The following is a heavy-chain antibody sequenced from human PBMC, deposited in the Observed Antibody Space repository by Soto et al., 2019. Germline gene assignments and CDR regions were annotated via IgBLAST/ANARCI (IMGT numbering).Heavy chain of an antibody. CDR2: ISGDGSRK. Sequence: EVQLVESGGDLVQPGGSLRLSCAASGFTFRKYWIFWVRQAPGKGLVWVSRISGDGSRKDYADSVKGRFTISRDNPQNIAYFPMNSPRAEHTAVYYCVKWGGRSAVSCPVNDYDFGLDTWGRGTLVTASS. CDR1: GFTFRKYW. J-gene: IGHJ5*02. CDR3: VKWGGRSAVSCPVNDYDFGLDT. D-gene: IGHD4-17*01. V-gene: IGHV3-74*01.